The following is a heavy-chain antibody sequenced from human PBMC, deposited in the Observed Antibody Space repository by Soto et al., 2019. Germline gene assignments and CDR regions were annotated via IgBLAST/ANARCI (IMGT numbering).Heavy chain of an antibody. J-gene: IGHJ6*02. V-gene: IGHV2-5*02. CDR3: AHQAIWFGLGGYAMDV. CDR2: IYWDDGE. Sequence: QITLKESGPALVKPTQTLTLTCSFSGFSLVSPSPTGVGVAWIRQPPGKALEWLASIYWDDGERYSPSLKSRLTITKDTSKNQVVLTMTNMDPGDTATYYCAHQAIWFGLGGYAMDVWGQGTTVTVSS. D-gene: IGHD3-10*01. CDR1: GFSLVSPSPTGVG.